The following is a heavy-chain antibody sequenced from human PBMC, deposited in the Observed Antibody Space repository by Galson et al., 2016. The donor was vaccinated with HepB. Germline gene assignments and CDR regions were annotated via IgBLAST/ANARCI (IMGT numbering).Heavy chain of an antibody. Sequence: SLRLSCAASGFTFSSYGMHWVRQAPGKGLECVTIIWYAGSTKYYADSVKGRFTISRDNSKNTLYLQMNSLRAEDTAVYYCAREGLYTVAYPLYIVDVWGQGTTVTVSS. V-gene: IGHV3-33*01. CDR3: AREGLYTVAYPLYIVDV. J-gene: IGHJ6*02. CDR1: GFTFSSYG. CDR2: IWYAGSTK. D-gene: IGHD4-23*01.